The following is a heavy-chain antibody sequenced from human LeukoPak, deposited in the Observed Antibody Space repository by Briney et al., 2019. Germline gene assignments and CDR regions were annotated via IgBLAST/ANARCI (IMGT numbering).Heavy chain of an antibody. D-gene: IGHD3-16*01. CDR1: GFTFSSYS. CDR3: VRDLGSERTFDF. V-gene: IGHV3-33*08. CDR2: IYYDASNQ. J-gene: IGHJ4*02. Sequence: PGGSLRLSCAASGFTFSSYSMNWVRQAPGKGLEWVAVIYYDASNQFYAASVRGRFTISRDNSKNTLYLEMNSLRVEDTAVYYCVRDLGSERTFDFWGQGVLVTVSS.